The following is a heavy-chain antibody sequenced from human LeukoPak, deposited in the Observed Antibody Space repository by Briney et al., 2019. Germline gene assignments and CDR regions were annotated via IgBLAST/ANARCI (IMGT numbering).Heavy chain of an antibody. D-gene: IGHD2-15*01. CDR2: IYYTGTT. CDR3: ARGYCSGGSCYYFDY. J-gene: IGHJ4*02. V-gene: IGHV4-59*01. Sequence: PSETLSLTCSVSDGSISNYYWNWIRQPPGKGLEWIGYIYYTGTTSYSPSLKTRVTMSVDTSKNQFSLKLTSVTAADTALYYCARGYCSGGSCYYFDYWGQGTLVTVSS. CDR1: DGSISNYY.